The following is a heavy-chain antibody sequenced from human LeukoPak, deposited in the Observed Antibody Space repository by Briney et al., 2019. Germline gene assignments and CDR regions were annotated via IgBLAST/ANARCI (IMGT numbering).Heavy chain of an antibody. D-gene: IGHD5-18*01. J-gene: IGHJ4*02. CDR3: TTDTAVDY. CDR2: IKSKTDGGTT. CDR1: GFTFSNAW. V-gene: IGHV3-15*01. Sequence: GGSLRLSCAASGFTFSNAWMSWVRHAPGEGLEWVGRIKSKTDGGTTDYAAPVEGRFTISRADSQNTLYLQITSLKTEDRVVYYCTTDTAVDYWGQGTLVTVSS.